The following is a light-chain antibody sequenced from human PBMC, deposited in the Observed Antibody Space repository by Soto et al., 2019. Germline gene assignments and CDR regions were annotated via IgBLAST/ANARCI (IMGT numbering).Light chain of an antibody. CDR2: NDR. CDR1: NIGSKS. CDR3: QLWVSSSHHFYA. Sequence: YELAQPPSVSVAPGQTARITCGGDNIGSKSVHWYQQKPGQAPVLVVYNDRDRPSGIPDRFSGSNSGSTATLTISRVEAGDEADYYCQLWVSSSHHFYAFGTGTKVTVL. V-gene: IGLV3-21*02. J-gene: IGLJ1*01.